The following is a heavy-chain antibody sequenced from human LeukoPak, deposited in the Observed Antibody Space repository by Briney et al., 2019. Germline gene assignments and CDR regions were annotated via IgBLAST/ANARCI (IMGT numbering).Heavy chain of an antibody. J-gene: IGHJ4*02. CDR1: GASISSHY. CDR3: ARVYDYGKFDF. V-gene: IGHV4-59*11. CDR2: IHYSGIT. Sequence: SETLSLTCTVSGASISSHYWSWIRQPPGRGLEWIGYIHYSGITSYDPSLKSRVTMSIDTSKSQFSLNLNSVSAADTAVYYCARVYDYGKFDFWGPGTPLTVSS. D-gene: IGHD4/OR15-4a*01.